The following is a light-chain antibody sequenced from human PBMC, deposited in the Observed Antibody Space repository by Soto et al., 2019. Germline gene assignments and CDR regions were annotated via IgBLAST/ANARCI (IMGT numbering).Light chain of an antibody. CDR3: QQYDAYPLT. V-gene: IGKV1-5*03. Sequence: DIQMTQSPSTLSASVGDRVTITCRASQNIDTFLAWYQQKLGKAPMFLIYKPSSLESGVPSRFSGSGSGTEFTLTSSSLQPDDFANYYCQQYDAYPLTFGQGTKLEIK. CDR1: QNIDTF. J-gene: IGKJ2*01. CDR2: KPS.